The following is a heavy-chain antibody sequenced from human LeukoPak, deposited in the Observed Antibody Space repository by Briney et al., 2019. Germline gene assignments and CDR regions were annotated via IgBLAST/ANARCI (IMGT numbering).Heavy chain of an antibody. CDR2: FDPEDGET. CDR3: ATDLIRDYGDHPMYYFDY. V-gene: IGHV1-24*01. J-gene: IGHJ4*02. CDR1: GYTLTELS. Sequence: RASVKVSCKVSGYTLTELSMHWVRQAPGKGREWRGGFDPEDGETIYAQKFQGRVTMTEDTSTDTAYMELSSLRSEDTAVYYCATDLIRDYGDHPMYYFDYWGQGTLVTVSS. D-gene: IGHD4-17*01.